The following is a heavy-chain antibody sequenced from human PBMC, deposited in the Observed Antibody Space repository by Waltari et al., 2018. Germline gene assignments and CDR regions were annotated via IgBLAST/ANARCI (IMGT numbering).Heavy chain of an antibody. CDR2: IYPEASDT. CDR1: GYRFTTHW. J-gene: IGHJ4*02. D-gene: IGHD1-26*01. V-gene: IGHV5-51*01. Sequence: EVQLVQSGAEVRKPGESLTLSCQGSGYRFTTHWIAWVRQMPGKGLEWMGLIYPEASDTTISPSVQGQVTSAADKSTRTAFLQWRNLKPSDTAMYYCASGYYSRPIDFWGRGTLVTVSS. CDR3: ASGYYSRPIDF.